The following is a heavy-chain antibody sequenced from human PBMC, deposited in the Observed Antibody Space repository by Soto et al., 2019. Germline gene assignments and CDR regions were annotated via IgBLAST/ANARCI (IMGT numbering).Heavy chain of an antibody. V-gene: IGHV3-30*18. CDR1: GFTFSSYG. D-gene: IGHD2-8*01. J-gene: IGHJ4*02. Sequence: XVSLRLSFAASGFTFSSYGMHWVRQAPGKGLEWVAVISYDGSNKYYADSVKGRFTISRDNSKNTLYLQMNSLRAEDTAVYYCANVLRLDYWGQGTLVTVSS. CDR2: ISYDGSNK. CDR3: ANVLRLDY.